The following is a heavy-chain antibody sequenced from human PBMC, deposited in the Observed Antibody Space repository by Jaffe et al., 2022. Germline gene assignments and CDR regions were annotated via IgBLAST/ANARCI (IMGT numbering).Heavy chain of an antibody. CDR2: IKQDGSEK. J-gene: IGHJ4*02. CDR1: GFTFSSYW. V-gene: IGHV3-7*01. Sequence: EVQLVESGGGLVQPGGSLRLSCAASGFTFSSYWMSWVRQAPGKGLEWVANIKQDGSEKYYVDSVKGRFTISRDNAKNSLYLQMNSLRAEDTAVYYCARVGWELVVYAISAWGQGTLVTVSS. CDR3: ARVGWELVVYAISA. D-gene: IGHD2-8*02.